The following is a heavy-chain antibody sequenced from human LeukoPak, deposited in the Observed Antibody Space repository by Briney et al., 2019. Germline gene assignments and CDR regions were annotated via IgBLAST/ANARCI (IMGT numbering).Heavy chain of an antibody. CDR2: ISSSSSYI. CDR3: ARDGLRQWLVDY. V-gene: IGHV3-21*01. D-gene: IGHD6-19*01. Sequence: GGSLRLSCAASGFTFSSYSMNWVRQAPGKGLEWVSSISSSSSYIYYADSVKGRFTISRDNAKNSLYLQMNSLRAEDTAVYYCARDGLRQWLVDYWGQGTLVTVSS. J-gene: IGHJ4*02. CDR1: GFTFSSYS.